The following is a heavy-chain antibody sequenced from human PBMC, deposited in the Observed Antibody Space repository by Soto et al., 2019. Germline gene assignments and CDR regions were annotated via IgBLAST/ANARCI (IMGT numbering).Heavy chain of an antibody. J-gene: IGHJ5*02. D-gene: IGHD1-26*01. CDR3: ARVVGAGWFDP. Sequence: SVKVSCKASGGTFSSYTISWVRQAPGQGLEWMGRIIPILGIANYAQKFQGRVTITADKSTSTAYMEPSSLRSEDTAVYCCARVVGAGWFDPWGQGTLVTVSS. CDR2: IIPILGIA. CDR1: GGTFSSYT. V-gene: IGHV1-69*02.